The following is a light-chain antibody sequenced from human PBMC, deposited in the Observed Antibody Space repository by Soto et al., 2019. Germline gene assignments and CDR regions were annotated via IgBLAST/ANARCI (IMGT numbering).Light chain of an antibody. Sequence: QSALTQPRSVSGSPGQSVTISCTGTSSDVGGYNYVSWYQQHPGKAPKLMICDVSKRPSGVPDRFSGSKSGNTASLTISGLQAEDETDYYCCSYAGSYTLGVFGTGTKLTVL. CDR3: CSYAGSYTLGV. CDR2: DVS. J-gene: IGLJ1*01. V-gene: IGLV2-11*01. CDR1: SSDVGGYNY.